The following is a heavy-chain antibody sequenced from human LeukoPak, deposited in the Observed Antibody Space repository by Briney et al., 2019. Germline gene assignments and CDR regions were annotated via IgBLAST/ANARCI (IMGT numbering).Heavy chain of an antibody. CDR1: RFMFSNYW. V-gene: IGHV3-7*04. J-gene: IGHJ4*02. Sequence: GGSLRLSRAAARFMFSNYWIGWVRQAPGKGLEWVANIKEDESEKYYVDSVKGRFTISRDNAKNLLYLQMSSLRAEDTAVYYCARAVGNKMEKYFDFWGQGTLVTVSS. CDR2: IKEDESEK. D-gene: IGHD5-24*01. CDR3: ARAVGNKMEKYFDF.